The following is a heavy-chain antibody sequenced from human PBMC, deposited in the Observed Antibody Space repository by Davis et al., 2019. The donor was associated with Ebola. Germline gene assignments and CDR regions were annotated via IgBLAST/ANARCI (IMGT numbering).Heavy chain of an antibody. CDR1: GYTFTSYY. J-gene: IGHJ6*02. CDR2: INPSGGST. CDR3: ARDRGYDFWSGYYYYYYGMDV. Sequence: AASVKVSCKASGYTFTSYYMHWVRQAPGQGLEWMGIINPSGGSTSYAQKFQGRVTMTRDTSTSTVYMELRSLRSEDTAVYYCARDRGYDFWSGYYYYYYGMDVWGQGTTVTVSS. D-gene: IGHD3-3*01. V-gene: IGHV1-46*01.